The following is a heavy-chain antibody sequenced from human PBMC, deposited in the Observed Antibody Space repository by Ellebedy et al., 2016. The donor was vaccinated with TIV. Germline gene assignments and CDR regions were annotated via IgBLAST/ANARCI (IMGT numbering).Heavy chain of an antibody. V-gene: IGHV3-7*01. CDR3: ARRASYGDYAVQVNPWFDP. D-gene: IGHD4-17*01. Sequence: GESLKISCAASGFNFRSYWMTWVRQAPGKGLEWVAKIRQEGDEIYYVESVKGRFTISRDNAKNSLFLQMNSLTVEDTAVYYCARRASYGDYAVQVNPWFDPWGQGTLDTVSS. CDR1: GFNFRSYW. J-gene: IGHJ5*02. CDR2: IRQEGDEI.